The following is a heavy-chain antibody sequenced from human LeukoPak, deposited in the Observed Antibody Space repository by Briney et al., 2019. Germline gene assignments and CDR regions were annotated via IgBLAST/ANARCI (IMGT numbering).Heavy chain of an antibody. CDR1: GFTYSSYS. D-gene: IGHD7-27*01. CDR2: IYSGGST. J-gene: IGHJ2*01. Sequence: GGSLRLSCAASGFTYSSYSMNWVRQAPGKGLEWVSVIYSGGSTYYADSVKGRFTISRDNSKNTLYLQMNSLRAEDTAVYYCAREGENWGRYWYFDLWGRGTLVTVSS. CDR3: AREGENWGRYWYFDL. V-gene: IGHV3-53*01.